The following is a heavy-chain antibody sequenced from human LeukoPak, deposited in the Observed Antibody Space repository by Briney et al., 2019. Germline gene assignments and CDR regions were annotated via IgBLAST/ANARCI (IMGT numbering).Heavy chain of an antibody. Sequence: GASVKVSCKASGYTFTSYDINWVRQATGQGLEWMGWMNPNSGNTGYAQKLQGRVTITRNTSISTAYMELSSLRSEDTAVYYCARGKSIFGVVRLSFYYYMDGWGKGTTVTVSS. CDR2: MNPNSGNT. CDR3: ARGKSIFGVVRLSFYYYMDG. D-gene: IGHD3-3*01. CDR1: GYTFTSYD. J-gene: IGHJ6*03. V-gene: IGHV1-8*03.